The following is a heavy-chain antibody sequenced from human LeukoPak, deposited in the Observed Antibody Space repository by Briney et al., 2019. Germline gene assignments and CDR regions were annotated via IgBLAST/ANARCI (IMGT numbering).Heavy chain of an antibody. D-gene: IGHD4-17*01. Sequence: ASVKVSCKASGYTFTSYYMHWVRQAPGQGLGWMGIINPSGGSTSYAQKFQGRVTMTRDTSTSTVYMELSSLRSEDTAVYYCARDYGDYVKRNWFDPWGQGTLVTVSS. CDR3: ARDYGDYVKRNWFDP. J-gene: IGHJ5*02. V-gene: IGHV1-46*01. CDR2: INPSGGST. CDR1: GYTFTSYY.